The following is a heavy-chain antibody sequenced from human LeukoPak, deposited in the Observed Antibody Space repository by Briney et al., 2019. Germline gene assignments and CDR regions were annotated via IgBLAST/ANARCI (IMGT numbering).Heavy chain of an antibody. CDR2: IYYSGNT. D-gene: IGHD2-2*01. CDR1: GGSISSNSYY. J-gene: IGHJ4*02. V-gene: IGHV4-39*07. Sequence: PSETLSLTCTVSGGSISSNSYYWAWIRQPPGKGLEWIGTIYYSGNTYYNPSLKSRVTISIDTSKNQFSLKLSSVTAADTAVYFCALGDCSSTSCYVFDYWGQGTLVTVSS. CDR3: ALGDCSSTSCYVFDY.